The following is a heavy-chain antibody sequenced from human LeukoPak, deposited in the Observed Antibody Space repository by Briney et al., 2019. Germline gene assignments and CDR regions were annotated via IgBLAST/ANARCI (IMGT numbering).Heavy chain of an antibody. CDR2: INPNSGGT. CDR1: GYTFTGYY. Sequence: GASVEVSCKAFGYTFTGYYMHWVRQAPGQGLEWRGWINPNSGGTNYAQKFQGRVTMTRDTSISTAYVELSRLRSDDTAVYYCAREIPTADAFDIWGQGSMVTVSS. V-gene: IGHV1-2*02. D-gene: IGHD5-18*01. CDR3: AREIPTADAFDI. J-gene: IGHJ3*02.